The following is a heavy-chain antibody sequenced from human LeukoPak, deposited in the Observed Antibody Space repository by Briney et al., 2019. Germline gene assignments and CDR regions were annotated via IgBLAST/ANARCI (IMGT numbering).Heavy chain of an antibody. V-gene: IGHV4-34*01. CDR3: ARATVLGYCSGGSCYSPYYYYGMDV. J-gene: IGHJ6*02. Sequence: SETLSLTCAVYGGSFSGYYWSWIRQPPGKGLEWIGEINHSGSTNYNPSLKSRVTISVDTSKNQFSLKLSSVTAADTAVYYCARATVLGYCSGGSCYSPYYYYGMDVWGQGTTVTVSS. CDR1: GGSFSGYY. CDR2: INHSGST. D-gene: IGHD2-15*01.